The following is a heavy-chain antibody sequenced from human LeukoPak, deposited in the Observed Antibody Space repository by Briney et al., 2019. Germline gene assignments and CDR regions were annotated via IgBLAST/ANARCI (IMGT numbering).Heavy chain of an antibody. J-gene: IGHJ1*01. D-gene: IGHD2-8*02. CDR1: GDSVSINSAA. Sequence: SQTLSLTFAISGDSVSINSAAWNWVRQSPARGLEWLGSTYYRSKWYSVYAVSVKSRISITPDTSKNQFSLQLNSVTPEDTAVYYCARGPGHFQPWGQGTLVTVSS. CDR3: ARGPGHFQP. CDR2: TYYRSKWYS. V-gene: IGHV6-1*01.